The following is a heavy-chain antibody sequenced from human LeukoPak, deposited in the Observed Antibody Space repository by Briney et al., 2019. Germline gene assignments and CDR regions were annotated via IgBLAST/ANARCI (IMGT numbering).Heavy chain of an antibody. J-gene: IGHJ6*02. CDR3: AKERDYYYGMDV. CDR1: GFTFSDYY. Sequence: GGSLRLSCAVSGFTFSDYYMSWIRQAPGKGLEWVSYISSGGSTISHADSVKGRFTISRDNAENSLYLQMNSLRAEDTAVYYCAKERDYYYGMDVWGQGTTVTVSS. CDR2: ISSGGSTI. V-gene: IGHV3-11*01.